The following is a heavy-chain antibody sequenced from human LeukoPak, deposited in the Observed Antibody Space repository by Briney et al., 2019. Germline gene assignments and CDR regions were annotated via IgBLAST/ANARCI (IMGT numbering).Heavy chain of an antibody. CDR3: ARGKSSDYDILTGKNWFDP. CDR1: GFTFSSYG. J-gene: IGHJ5*02. D-gene: IGHD3-9*01. V-gene: IGHV3-33*01. CDR2: IWYDGSNK. Sequence: GGSLRLSCAASGFTFSSYGMHWVRQAPGKGLEWVAVIWYDGSNKYYADSVKGRFTISRDNSKNTLYLQMNSLRAEDTAVYYCARGKSSDYDILTGKNWFDPWGQGTLVTASS.